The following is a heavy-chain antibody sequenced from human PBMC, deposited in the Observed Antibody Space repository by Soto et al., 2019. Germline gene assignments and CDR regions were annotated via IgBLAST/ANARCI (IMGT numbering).Heavy chain of an antibody. Sequence: EVQLLESGGGLVQPGGSLRLSCSASGFTFSSYAMSWVRQAPGKGLEWVSGISHSGNSTYYADSVKGRFTISRDNSKNTLYLQIHSLRADDTAVYHWAKCGGGSCYNPFDYWGQGTLVTVSS. CDR2: ISHSGNST. CDR3: AKCGGGSCYNPFDY. V-gene: IGHV3-23*01. J-gene: IGHJ4*02. CDR1: GFTFSSYA. D-gene: IGHD2-15*01.